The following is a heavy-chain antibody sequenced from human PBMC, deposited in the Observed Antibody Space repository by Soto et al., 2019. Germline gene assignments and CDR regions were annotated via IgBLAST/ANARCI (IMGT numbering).Heavy chain of an antibody. D-gene: IGHD2-15*01. Sequence: QVXLXESGPGLXXPSXTXSLTCTVSGXSXSSGXXXXXXXXXXPGKGLEWIGYIYYSGSTYYNPSLKSRVTISVDTSKNQFSLKLSSVTAAXTAVYYCARAFPHCSGGSCYSFLGFWFDPWGQGTLVTVSS. CDR3: ARAFPHCSGGSCYSFLGFWFDP. V-gene: IGHV4-31*03. CDR1: GXSXSSGXXX. J-gene: IGHJ5*02. CDR2: IYYSGST.